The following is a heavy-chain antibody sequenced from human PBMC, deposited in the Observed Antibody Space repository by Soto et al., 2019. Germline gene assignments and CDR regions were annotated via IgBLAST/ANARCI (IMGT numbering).Heavy chain of an antibody. V-gene: IGHV3-23*01. D-gene: IGHD2-2*01. CDR3: AKDRAYWSTISCYFDF. CDR1: GFTFSSYA. J-gene: IGHJ4*02. Sequence: EVQVLESGGGLVQPGGSLRLSCAASGFTFSSYAMSWVRQAPGKGLEWISAVSGSGINTYYADSVKGRFTISRDNTRNTLYLQMNRVRDEDTAVYYCAKDRAYWSTISCYFDFWGQGTLFTVSS. CDR2: VSGSGINT.